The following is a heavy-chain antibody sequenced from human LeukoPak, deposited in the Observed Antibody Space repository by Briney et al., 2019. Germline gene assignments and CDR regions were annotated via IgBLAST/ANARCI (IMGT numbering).Heavy chain of an antibody. V-gene: IGHV3-53*01. CDR2: IYSGGAA. J-gene: IGHJ3*02. D-gene: IGHD6-6*01. CDR3: AKGIGGSSTIDAFDI. Sequence: GGSLRLSCAASGFSVVSYYMTWVRQAPGKGLEWVSVIYSGGAAFYTDSVKGRFTISRDNSKNTLYLQMNSLRAEDTAVYYCAKGIGGSSTIDAFDIWGQGTMVTVSS. CDR1: GFSVVSYY.